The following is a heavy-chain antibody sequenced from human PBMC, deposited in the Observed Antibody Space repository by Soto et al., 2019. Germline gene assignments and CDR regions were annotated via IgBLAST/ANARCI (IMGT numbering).Heavy chain of an antibody. CDR1: GGTFSSYA. D-gene: IGHD2-2*01. CDR2: INAGNGNT. CDR3: ARPGRGYCSSTSCWSLGFDP. J-gene: IGHJ5*02. V-gene: IGHV1-3*01. Sequence: GASVKVSCKASGGTFSSYAISWVRQAPGQGLEWMGWINAGNGNTKYSQKFQGRVTITRDTSASTAYMELSSLRSEDTAVYYCARPGRGYCSSTSCWSLGFDPWGQGTLVTVSS.